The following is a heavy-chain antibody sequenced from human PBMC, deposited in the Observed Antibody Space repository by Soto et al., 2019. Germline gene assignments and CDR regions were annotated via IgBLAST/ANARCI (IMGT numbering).Heavy chain of an antibody. CDR3: ARIRKYGDYPYYYYGLDV. J-gene: IGHJ6*02. CDR2: IFSNDEK. D-gene: IGHD4-17*01. Sequence: QVTLKESGPVLVKPTETLTLTCTVSGFSLSNARMGVSWIRQPPGKALEWLAHIFSNDEKSYSTSLKSRLTISKDTSKSQVVLTMTNMDPVDTATYSCARIRKYGDYPYYYYGLDVWGQGTPVTVSS. CDR1: GFSLSNARMG. V-gene: IGHV2-26*01.